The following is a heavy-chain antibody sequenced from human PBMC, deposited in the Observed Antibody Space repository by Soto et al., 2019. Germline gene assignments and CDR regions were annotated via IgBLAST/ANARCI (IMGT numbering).Heavy chain of an antibody. Sequence: QVQLVQSGAEVKKPGSSVTVSCTASGGTFSSYAVSWVRQAPGQGLEWMGVVIPQASPPKYAQKFQGRVTITADYSTAYMEVRSLRSDDTAVYYCARESSSPNYYYYGLDVWGQGTSVIVSS. CDR3: ARESSSPNYYYYGLDV. CDR1: GGTFSSYA. D-gene: IGHD6-6*01. J-gene: IGHJ6*02. CDR2: VIPQASPP. V-gene: IGHV1-69*01.